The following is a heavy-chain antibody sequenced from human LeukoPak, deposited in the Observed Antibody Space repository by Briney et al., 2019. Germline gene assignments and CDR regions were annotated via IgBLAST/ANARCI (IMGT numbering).Heavy chain of an antibody. CDR3: ARGGLRVVRGVIIPPDY. V-gene: IGHV1-2*02. CDR1: GYTFTGYY. Sequence: GASVKVSCKASGYTFTGYYMHWVRQAPGQGLEWMGWINPNSGGTNYAQKFQGRATMTRDTSISTAYMELSRLRSDDTAVYYCARGGLRVVRGVIIPPDYWGQGTLVTVSS. CDR2: INPNSGGT. J-gene: IGHJ4*02. D-gene: IGHD3-10*01.